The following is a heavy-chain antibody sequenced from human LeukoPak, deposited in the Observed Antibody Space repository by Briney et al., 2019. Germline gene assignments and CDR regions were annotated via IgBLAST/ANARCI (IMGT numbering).Heavy chain of an antibody. CDR3: ARDKVGGIAAAGPHEYYYYMDV. CDR1: GFSFSSYS. CDR2: ISSSSSYL. V-gene: IGHV3-21*01. Sequence: GGSLRLSCAAPGFSFSSYSLNWVRQAPAKGLERVSSISSSSSYLYYAHSVKGRYTISIHNPKNPLYLQMNSLSAEDTAVFYCARDKVGGIAAAGPHEYYYYMDVWGKGTTVTMSS. D-gene: IGHD6-13*01. J-gene: IGHJ6*03.